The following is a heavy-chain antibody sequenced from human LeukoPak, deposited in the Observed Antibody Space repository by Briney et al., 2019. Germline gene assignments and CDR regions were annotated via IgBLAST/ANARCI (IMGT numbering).Heavy chain of an antibody. J-gene: IGHJ5*02. Sequence: SETLSLTCTVSGGSISSYYWNWIRQPPGKGLEWIGYIYYSGSTNYKPSLKSRVTISLDTSKNQSSLKLSSVTAADTAMYYCARASQGYCTGSNCHSWFDPWGQGTLVTVSS. V-gene: IGHV4-59*01. D-gene: IGHD2-8*02. CDR3: ARASQGYCTGSNCHSWFDP. CDR2: IYYSGST. CDR1: GGSISSYY.